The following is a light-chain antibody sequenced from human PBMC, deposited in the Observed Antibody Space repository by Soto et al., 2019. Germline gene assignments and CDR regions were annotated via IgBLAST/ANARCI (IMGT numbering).Light chain of an antibody. J-gene: IGLJ2*01. CDR3: QVWDSTNDLV. CDR2: SDR. V-gene: IGLV3-21*04. CDR1: NLERKS. Sequence: SYELTQPPSVSVAPGETARLTCGGDNLERKSLHWYQQKPGQAPVLVIYSDRDRPTGIPERCSGSNSGNTATLTITRVEARDEADYYRQVWDSTNDLVFCGGSQLTVL.